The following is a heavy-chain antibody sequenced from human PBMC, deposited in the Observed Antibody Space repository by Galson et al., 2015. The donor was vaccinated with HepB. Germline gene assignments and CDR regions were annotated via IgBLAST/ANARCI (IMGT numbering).Heavy chain of an antibody. J-gene: IGHJ4*02. CDR1: GGSISSSSYY. CDR3: ARSGYNFGEGDF. Sequence: ETLSLTCTVSGGSISSSSYYWGWIRQPPGKGLEWIGNIYYRGNTYYKSSLKSRVTIFLDTSKNQFSLKLSSVTAADTAVYYCARSGYNFGEGDFWGQGTLVSVSS. D-gene: IGHD3-22*01. CDR2: IYYRGNT. V-gene: IGHV4-39*01.